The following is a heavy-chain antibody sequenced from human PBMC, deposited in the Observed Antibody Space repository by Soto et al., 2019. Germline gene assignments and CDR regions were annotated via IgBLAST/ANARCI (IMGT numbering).Heavy chain of an antibody. J-gene: IGHJ5*02. V-gene: IGHV1-2*04. CDR3: ARDLSIAAAGGGWFDP. D-gene: IGHD6-13*01. CDR2: INPNSGGT. Sequence: ASVKVSCKASGYTFTGYYMHWVRQAPGQGLEWMGWINPNSGGTNYAQKFQGWVTMTRDTSISTAYMELSRLRSDDTAVYYCARDLSIAAAGGGWFDPWGQGTLVTVSS. CDR1: GYTFTGYY.